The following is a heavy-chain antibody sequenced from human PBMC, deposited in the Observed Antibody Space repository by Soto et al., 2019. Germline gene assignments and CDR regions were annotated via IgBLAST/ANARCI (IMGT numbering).Heavy chain of an antibody. J-gene: IGHJ5*02. CDR2: INHSGST. CDR1: GGSFSGYY. D-gene: IGHD3-9*01. Sequence: SETLSLTCAVYGGSFSGYYWSWIRQPPGKGLEWIGEINHSGSTNYNPSLKSRVTMSVDTSKNQFSLKLSPVTAADTAVYYCARDLRWFDPWGQGTQVTVSS. V-gene: IGHV4-34*01. CDR3: ARDLRWFDP.